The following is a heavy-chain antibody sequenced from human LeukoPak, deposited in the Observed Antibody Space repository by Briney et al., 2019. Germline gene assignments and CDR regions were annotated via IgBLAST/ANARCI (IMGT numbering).Heavy chain of an antibody. D-gene: IGHD3-22*01. V-gene: IGHV3-7*01. CDR3: ARRKYYYDSSGYYFDYYYMDV. Sequence: PGGSLRLSCAASGFTFSSYWMSWVRQAPGKGLEWVANIKQDGSEKYYVDSVKGRFTISRDNAKNSLYLRMNSLRAEDTAVYYCARRKYYYDSSGYYFDYYYMDVWGKGTTVTVSS. CDR2: IKQDGSEK. CDR1: GFTFSSYW. J-gene: IGHJ6*03.